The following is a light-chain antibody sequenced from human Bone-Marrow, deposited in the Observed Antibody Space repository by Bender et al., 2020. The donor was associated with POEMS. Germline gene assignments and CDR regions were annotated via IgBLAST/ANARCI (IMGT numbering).Light chain of an antibody. CDR3: HVWDSSSDHQV. CDR1: NIGSES. CDR2: DDS. V-gene: IGLV3-21*02. J-gene: IGLJ1*01. Sequence: SSVLTQPPSVSVAPGQTARITCGGDNIGSESVHWYQQKPGQAPVLVVYDDSDRPSGIPERFSGSHSGYTATLTISRVEAGDEADYYCHVWDSSSDHQVFGTGTKVTVL.